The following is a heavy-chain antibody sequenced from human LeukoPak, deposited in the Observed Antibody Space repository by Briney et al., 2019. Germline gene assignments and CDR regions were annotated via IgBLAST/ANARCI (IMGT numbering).Heavy chain of an antibody. V-gene: IGHV3-48*01. J-gene: IGHJ1*01. CDR1: GFTFSSYS. CDR3: ARDGPGCSGGSCYPQYFQH. Sequence: PGGSLRLSCAASGFTFSSYSMNWVRQAPGKGLEWVSYISSSSSTIYYADSVKGRFTISRDNAKNSLYLQMNSLRAEDTAVYYCARDGPGCSGGSCYPQYFQHWGQGTLVTVSS. D-gene: IGHD2-15*01. CDR2: ISSSSSTI.